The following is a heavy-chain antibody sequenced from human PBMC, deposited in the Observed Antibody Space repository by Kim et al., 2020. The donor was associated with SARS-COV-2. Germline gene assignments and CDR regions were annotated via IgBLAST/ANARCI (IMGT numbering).Heavy chain of an antibody. J-gene: IGHJ4*01. Sequence: GGSLRLSCAASGFTFSRYWMHWVRQPPGKGLVWVSRIYSDGSGTSYADSVKGRFTISRDNAKNTLYLHMNSLRAEDTALYYCARRAVDSSGTYYFDYWG. CDR2: IYSDGSGT. CDR1: GFTFSRYW. CDR3: ARRAVDSSGTYYFDY. D-gene: IGHD3-22*01. V-gene: IGHV3-74*01.